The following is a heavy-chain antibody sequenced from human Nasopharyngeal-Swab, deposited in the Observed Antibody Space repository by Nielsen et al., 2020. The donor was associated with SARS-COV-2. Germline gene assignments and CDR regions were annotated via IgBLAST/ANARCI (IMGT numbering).Heavy chain of an antibody. V-gene: IGHV3-21*01. Sequence: GGSLRLSCAASGFTLSSNSMNWVRQAPGKGLEWVSSISTSSSYLYYADSVKGRFTISRDNPKNSLYLQMNSLRAEDTAVYYCARESVVTGMDDATDIWGQGTMVTVSS. CDR1: GFTLSSNS. D-gene: IGHD2-21*02. CDR3: ARESVVTGMDDATDI. J-gene: IGHJ3*02. CDR2: ISTSSSYL.